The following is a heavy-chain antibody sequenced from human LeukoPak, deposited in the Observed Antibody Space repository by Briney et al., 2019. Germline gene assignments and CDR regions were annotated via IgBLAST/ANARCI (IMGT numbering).Heavy chain of an antibody. J-gene: IGHJ4*02. Sequence: ASVNVSCKASGYTFTSYDINWVRQATGQGLEWVGWMNPNSGNTGYAQKFQGRVTITRNTSISTAYMELSSLRSEDTAVYYCARGRGFTIFGVVLYYWGQGTLVTVSS. CDR2: MNPNSGNT. CDR1: GYTFTSYD. D-gene: IGHD3-3*01. V-gene: IGHV1-8*03. CDR3: ARGRGFTIFGVVLYY.